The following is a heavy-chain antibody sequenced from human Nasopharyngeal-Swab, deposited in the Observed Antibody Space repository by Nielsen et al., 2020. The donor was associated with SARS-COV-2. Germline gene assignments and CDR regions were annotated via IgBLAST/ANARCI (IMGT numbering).Heavy chain of an antibody. CDR1: GFNFSSHS. J-gene: IGHJ3*02. CDR3: ARGASYDILTGYPDAFDI. CDR2: ISSSTSTI. Sequence: GGALRLSCGASGFNFSSHSMNWVRQAPGKGVEWVSNISSSTSTIYYADSVKGRFTISRDNAKNSLYLQMNSLRAEDTAVYYCARGASYDILTGYPDAFDIWGQGTMVTVSS. V-gene: IGHV3-48*01. D-gene: IGHD3-9*01.